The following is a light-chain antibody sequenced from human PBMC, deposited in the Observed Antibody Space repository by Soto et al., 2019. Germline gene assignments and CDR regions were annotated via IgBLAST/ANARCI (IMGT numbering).Light chain of an antibody. J-gene: IGKJ4*01. CDR2: DTS. V-gene: IGKV3-11*01. Sequence: ILLTQSPATLSLSPGERDTLSCRASQSVFTSLAWFQQKPGQAPKILISDTSNRASGIPARFSGSGSGTDFNLTISRLETEDFAVYYCQQRNSWTLTFGGGTKVDIK. CDR1: QSVFTS. CDR3: QQRNSWTLT.